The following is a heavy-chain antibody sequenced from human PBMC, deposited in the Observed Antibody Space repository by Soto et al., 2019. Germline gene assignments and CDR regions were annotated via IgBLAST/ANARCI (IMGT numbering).Heavy chain of an antibody. Sequence: SETLSLTCTVSGGSIKNYFWSWIRHSPGKGLEWMGYVYSTGSTHYNPSLKSRLTMSVDTSKSHFSLRLTSVTTADTATYYCARADRFGVSISSLDLWGQGILVTVSS. CDR2: VYSTGST. D-gene: IGHD2-8*01. J-gene: IGHJ4*02. CDR1: GGSIKNYF. CDR3: ARADRFGVSISSLDL. V-gene: IGHV4-59*01.